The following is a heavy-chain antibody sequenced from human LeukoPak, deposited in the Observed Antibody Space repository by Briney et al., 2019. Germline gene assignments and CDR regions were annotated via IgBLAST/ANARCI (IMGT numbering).Heavy chain of an antibody. CDR2: INPNSGGT. CDR3: ARHIGASGPDY. D-gene: IGHD6-13*01. V-gene: IGHV1-2*02. J-gene: IGHJ4*02. CDR1: GYTFTGYY. Sequence: ASVKVSCKASGYTFTGYYMHWVRQAPGQGLEWMGWINPNSGGTNYAQKFQGRVTMTRDTSISTAYLQWDSLKASDTATYYCARHIGASGPDYWGQGTLVTVSS.